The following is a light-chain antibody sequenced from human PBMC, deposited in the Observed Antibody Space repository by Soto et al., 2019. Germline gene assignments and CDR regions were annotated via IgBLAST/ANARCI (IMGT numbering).Light chain of an antibody. CDR2: SID. Sequence: QAGVTHEPSLTVSPEGTVTLNCASTTVAGTSDFSPNWFQQKPGQAPRAVIYSIDNRLSWTTARFSGSLLGGKVALTLSGVLPEDEADYYCLLYYDGGQVGVFGGGSKVTVL. CDR3: LLYYDGGQVGV. V-gene: IGLV7-43*01. J-gene: IGLJ3*02. CDR1: TVAGTSDFS.